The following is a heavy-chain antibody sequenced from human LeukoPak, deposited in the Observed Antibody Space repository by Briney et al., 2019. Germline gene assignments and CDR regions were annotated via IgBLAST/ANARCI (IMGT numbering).Heavy chain of an antibody. CDR2: ISSSSGYI. CDR1: GFTFSSYS. D-gene: IGHD5-18*01. J-gene: IGHJ4*02. CDR3: AREVVDTAIDY. Sequence: GGSLRLSCAASGFTFSSYSMNWVRQAPGKGLEWVSSISSSSGYIYYADSVKGRFTISRDNAKNSLYLQMNSLRAEDTAVYYCAREVVDTAIDYWGQGTLVTVSS. V-gene: IGHV3-21*01.